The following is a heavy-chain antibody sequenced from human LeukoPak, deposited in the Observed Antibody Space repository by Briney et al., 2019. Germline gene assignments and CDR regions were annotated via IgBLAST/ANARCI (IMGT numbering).Heavy chain of an antibody. V-gene: IGHV3-66*01. Sequence: PGGSLRLSCAASGFTVSSNYISSVRQAPGKGLGWVSVIYSGGSTYYADSVKGRFTISRDNSKNTLYLQMTSLRAEDTAVYYCARAAAAGPFDYWGQGTLVTVSS. CDR3: ARAAAAGPFDY. CDR2: IYSGGST. D-gene: IGHD6-13*01. CDR1: GFTVSSNY. J-gene: IGHJ4*02.